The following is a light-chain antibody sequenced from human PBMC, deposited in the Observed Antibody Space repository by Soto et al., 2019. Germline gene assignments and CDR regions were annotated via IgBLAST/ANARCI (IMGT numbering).Light chain of an antibody. CDR1: QGVGDK. CDR2: GAS. Sequence: MEMIQSAATLSASLGDTVTLSCRATQGVGDKLAWYQQKPGQAPRLLVYGASTRATDVPARFSGSGFGPEFTLTISSLQSEDFEVYYCQQYNNWPWTFGQGTKVDIK. CDR3: QQYNNWPWT. V-gene: IGKV3-15*01. J-gene: IGKJ1*01.